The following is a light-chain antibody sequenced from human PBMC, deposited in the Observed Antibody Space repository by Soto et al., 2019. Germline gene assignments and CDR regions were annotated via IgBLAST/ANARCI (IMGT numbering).Light chain of an antibody. CDR1: ETISSSF. V-gene: IGKV3-20*01. CDR2: GSS. CDR3: QHYGRSPT. Sequence: IVLTQSPGTLSLSPGERVSLSCRASETISSSFLAWYQQRPGQPPRLLIYGSSSRAPGIPDRFSGSGSGTDFTLTIRTLEPEDFALYYCQHYGRSPTFGQGTIVELK. J-gene: IGKJ1*01.